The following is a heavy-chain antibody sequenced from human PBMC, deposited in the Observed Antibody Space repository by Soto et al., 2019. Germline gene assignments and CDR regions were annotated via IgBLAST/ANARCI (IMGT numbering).Heavy chain of an antibody. V-gene: IGHV3-23*01. CDR2: IRCCGGST. J-gene: IGHJ1*01. Sequence: EVQLLESGGGVVQPGGSLRLSCEASGFNFKKFAMGWVRQAPGEGLEWVSGIRCCGGSTFYADSVKGRFSLARDDSKNTLSLQLNSLRVEDTAHYYCAKADGEQWLIPHLDNWGQGTQVTVS. CDR1: GFNFKKFA. CDR3: AKADGEQWLIPHLDN. D-gene: IGHD6-19*01.